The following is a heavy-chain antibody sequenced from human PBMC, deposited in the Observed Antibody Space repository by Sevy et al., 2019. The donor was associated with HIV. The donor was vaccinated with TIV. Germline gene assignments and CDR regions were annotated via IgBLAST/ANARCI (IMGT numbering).Heavy chain of an antibody. V-gene: IGHV4-59*13. CDR2: IYSTRNI. J-gene: IGHJ4*02. Sequence: SETLSLTCTVSSVSISDYYWSWIRQPPGRGLEWIGYIYSTRNIHYSPSLKSRVTISVYTSKNQFSLRLNSVTATETAVYYCARHDCSGGSCFPPSFDFWGQGTLVTVSS. CDR1: SVSISDYY. D-gene: IGHD2-15*01. CDR3: ARHDCSGGSCFPPSFDF.